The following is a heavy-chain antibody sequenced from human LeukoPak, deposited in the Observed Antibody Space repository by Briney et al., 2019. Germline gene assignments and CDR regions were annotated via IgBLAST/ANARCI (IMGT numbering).Heavy chain of an antibody. CDR1: GGSISSYH. Sequence: SETLSLTCTVSGGSISSYHWSWIRQPPGKGLEWIGYIYYSGSTNYNPSLKSRVTISVDTSKNQFSLKLSSVTAADTAVYYCARVGYDFWSGSHCYYYYMDVWGKGTTVTVSS. CDR2: IYYSGST. D-gene: IGHD3-3*01. V-gene: IGHV4-59*01. J-gene: IGHJ6*03. CDR3: ARVGYDFWSGSHCYYYYMDV.